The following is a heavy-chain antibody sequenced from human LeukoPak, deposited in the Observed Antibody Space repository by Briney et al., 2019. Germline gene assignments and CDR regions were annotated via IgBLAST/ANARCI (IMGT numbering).Heavy chain of an antibody. J-gene: IGHJ1*01. CDR3: AKGSSGNYYH. V-gene: IGHV3-23*01. Sequence: GSLRLSCVASGFSLSSDTMTWVRQAPGKALEWVSSVSDYDGTTSYADSVKGRFTISRDNSKNTLYLQMNSLRVEDTATYYCAKGSSGNYYHWGQGTLVTVSS. CDR2: VSDYDGTT. CDR1: GFSLSSDT. D-gene: IGHD3-10*01.